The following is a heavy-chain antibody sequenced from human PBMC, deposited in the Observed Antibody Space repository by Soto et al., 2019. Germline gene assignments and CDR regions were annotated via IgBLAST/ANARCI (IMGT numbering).Heavy chain of an antibody. CDR3: AKDGTDIVVVVAAIPFYYMEV. CDR2: ISGSGGST. V-gene: IGHV3-23*01. D-gene: IGHD2-15*01. CDR1: GFTFSSYA. J-gene: IGHJ6*03. Sequence: EVQVLESGGGLVQPGGSLRLSCAGSGFTFSSYAMSWVRQAPGKELEWVPGISGSGGSTYYADSVKGRFTISRDNSKNTLYLQMNNLRAEDTAVYYCAKDGTDIVVVVAAIPFYYMEVWGKGTTVTVSS.